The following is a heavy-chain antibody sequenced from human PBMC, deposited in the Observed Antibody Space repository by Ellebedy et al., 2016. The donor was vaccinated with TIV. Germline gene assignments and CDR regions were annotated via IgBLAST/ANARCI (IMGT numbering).Heavy chain of an antibody. V-gene: IGHV4-59*08. CDR1: RGSIISYY. D-gene: IGHD6-19*01. CDR3: ARGGWFLDY. CDR2: IFFNGST. J-gene: IGHJ4*02. Sequence: MPSETLSLTCTVSRGSIISYYWSRIRQPPGKGLEWVGSIFFNGSTSYNPSLKSRVTISVDTSKNHFSLKLSSVTAADTAVYYCARGGWFLDYWGRGTLVAVSS.